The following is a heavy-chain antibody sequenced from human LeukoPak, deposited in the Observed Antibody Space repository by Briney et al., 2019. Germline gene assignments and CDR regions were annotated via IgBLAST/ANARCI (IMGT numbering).Heavy chain of an antibody. D-gene: IGHD1-26*01. V-gene: IGHV4-59*01. CDR3: ARDRYSGSYSDY. Sequence: PSETLSLTCTVSGGSISSYYWTWIWQPPGKGLEWIGYIYYSGSTNYNPSLKSRVTISVDTSKNQFSLKVSSVTAADTAVYYCARDRYSGSYSDYWGQGTVVTVSS. CDR2: IYYSGST. J-gene: IGHJ4*02. CDR1: GGSISSYY.